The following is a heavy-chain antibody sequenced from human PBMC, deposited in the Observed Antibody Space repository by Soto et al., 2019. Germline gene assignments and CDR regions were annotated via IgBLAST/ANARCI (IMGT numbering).Heavy chain of an antibody. V-gene: IGHV1-69*01. Sequence: QVQLVQSGAEVKKPGSSVKVSCKASRGTFSSYAISWVRQAPGQGLEWMGGIIPIFGTANYAQKFQGRVTITADESTSTAYMELSSLRSEDTAVYYCAREGGTYYYGSGSSENWFDPWGQGTLVTVSS. J-gene: IGHJ5*02. CDR1: RGTFSSYA. CDR3: AREGGTYYYGSGSSENWFDP. CDR2: IIPIFGTA. D-gene: IGHD3-10*01.